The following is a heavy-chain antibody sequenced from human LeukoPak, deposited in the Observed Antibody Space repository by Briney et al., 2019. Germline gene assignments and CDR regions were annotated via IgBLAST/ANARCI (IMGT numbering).Heavy chain of an antibody. CDR1: GGSINSGGYY. CDR3: ARAWAVVAEIPTKYYFDY. V-gene: IGHV4-39*07. CDR2: IYHSGST. J-gene: IGHJ4*02. Sequence: SETLSLTCTVSGGSINSGGYYWGWIRQPPGKGLEWIGTIYHSGSTSYNPSLKSRVTISGDTSKNQYSLKMSSAIAADTAVYYCARAWAVVAEIPTKYYFDYWGQGTLVTVSS. D-gene: IGHD3-22*01.